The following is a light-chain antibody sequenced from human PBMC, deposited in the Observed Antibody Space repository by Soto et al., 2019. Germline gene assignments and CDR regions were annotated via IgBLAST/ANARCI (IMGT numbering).Light chain of an antibody. CDR2: GAS. CDR1: QSVSSN. CDR3: QQYNDWPRWT. V-gene: IGKV3-15*01. J-gene: IGKJ1*01. Sequence: EIVMTQSPATPSVSPGERATLSCRASQSVSSNLAWYQQKPGQAPRLLIYGASTRATGIPARLSGSGSGTEFTLTISSLQSEDFAVYYCQQYNDWPRWTFGQGTKVEIK.